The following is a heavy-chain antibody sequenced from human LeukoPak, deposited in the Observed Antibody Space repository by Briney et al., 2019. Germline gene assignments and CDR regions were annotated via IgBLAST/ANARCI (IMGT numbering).Heavy chain of an antibody. CDR1: GGSISSSNYY. CDR3: ARHVGGWLPFDY. V-gene: IGHV4-39*01. D-gene: IGHD5-24*01. Sequence: SETLSLTCTVSGGSISSSNYYWGWIRQPPGKGLEWIGSLYYSGSTYYNPSLKSRVTISVDTSKNQFSLKLSSVTAADTALYYCARHVGGWLPFDYWGQGTLVTVSS. J-gene: IGHJ4*02. CDR2: LYYSGST.